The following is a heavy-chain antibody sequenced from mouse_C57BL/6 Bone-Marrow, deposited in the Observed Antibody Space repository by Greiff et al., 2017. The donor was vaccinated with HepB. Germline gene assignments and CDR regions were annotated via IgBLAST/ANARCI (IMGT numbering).Heavy chain of an antibody. CDR2: ISSGGSYT. J-gene: IGHJ3*01. CDR1: GFTFSSYG. Sequence: EVNLVESGGDLVKPGGSLKLSCAASGFTFSSYGMSWVRQTPDKRLEWVATISSGGSYTYYPDSVKGRFTISRDNAKNTLYLQMSSLKSEDTAMYYCARQRTLTGRGGQGTLVTVSA. V-gene: IGHV5-6*01. CDR3: ARQRTLTGR.